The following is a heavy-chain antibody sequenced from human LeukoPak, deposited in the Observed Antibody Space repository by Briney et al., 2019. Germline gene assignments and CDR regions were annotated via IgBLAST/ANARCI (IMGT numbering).Heavy chain of an antibody. J-gene: IGHJ4*02. CDR2: IHYSGST. V-gene: IGHV4-39*01. CDR1: GGSISSSSYY. D-gene: IGHD3-3*01. Sequence: SETLSLTCTVSGGSISSSSYYWGWIRQPPGKGLEWIGSIHYSGSTHYNPSLKSRVTISVDTSKNQFSLKLSSVTAADTAVYYCATDYDFWSGYHNYWGQGTLVTVSS. CDR3: ATDYDFWSGYHNY.